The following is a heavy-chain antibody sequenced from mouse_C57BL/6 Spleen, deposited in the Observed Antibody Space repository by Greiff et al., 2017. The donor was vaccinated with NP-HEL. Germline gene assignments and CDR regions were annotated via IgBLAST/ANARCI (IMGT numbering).Heavy chain of an antibody. D-gene: IGHD2-4*01. Sequence: QVQLKESGPELVKPGASVKISCKASGYAFSSSWMNWVKQRPGKGLEWIGRIYPGDGDTNYNGKFKGKATLTADKSSSTAYMQLSSLTSEDSAVYFCARSGDYDEYFDVWGTGTTVTVSS. J-gene: IGHJ1*03. CDR2: IYPGDGDT. V-gene: IGHV1-82*01. CDR3: ARSGDYDEYFDV. CDR1: GYAFSSSW.